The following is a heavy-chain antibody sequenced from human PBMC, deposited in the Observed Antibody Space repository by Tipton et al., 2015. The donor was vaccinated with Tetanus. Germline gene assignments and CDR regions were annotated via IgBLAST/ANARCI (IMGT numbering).Heavy chain of an antibody. V-gene: IGHV3-33*01. Sequence: SGFTFSSYGMQWVRQAPGKGLEWVAVIWYDGSNKYYADSVKGRFTISRDNSKNTLYLQMNSLRAEDTAVYYCARFSGNYEAAFDIWGQGTMVTVSS. D-gene: IGHD1-26*01. CDR3: ARFSGNYEAAFDI. CDR2: IWYDGSNK. CDR1: GFTFSSYG. J-gene: IGHJ3*02.